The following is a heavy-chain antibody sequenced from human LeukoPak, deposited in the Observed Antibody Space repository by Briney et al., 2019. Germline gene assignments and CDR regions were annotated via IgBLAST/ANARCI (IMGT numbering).Heavy chain of an antibody. CDR3: ARPNYGASDY. V-gene: IGHV5-51*01. J-gene: IGHJ4*02. CDR2: IYPGDSDT. CDR1: GYTFTNYW. Sequence: GESLKISCKGSGYTFTNYWITWVRQMPGKGLEWMGIIYPGDSDTRYSPSFQGQVTISADKSISTAYLQWSSLRASDTAMYYCARPNYGASDYWGQGTLVTVSS. D-gene: IGHD4-17*01.